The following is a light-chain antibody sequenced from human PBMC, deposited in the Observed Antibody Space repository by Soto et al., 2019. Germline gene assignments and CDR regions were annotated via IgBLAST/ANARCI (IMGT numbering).Light chain of an antibody. CDR3: AAWDDRLNAYL. CDR1: NSNIGSNT. V-gene: IGLV1-44*01. CDR2: SND. J-gene: IGLJ1*01. Sequence: QSVLTQPPSASGTPGQRVTISCSGSNSNIGSNTVTWYQQLPRTAPKLLIYSNDQRPSGVPDRFSGSKSGTSASLAISGLQSEDEADYYCAAWDDRLNAYLFGTGTKLTVL.